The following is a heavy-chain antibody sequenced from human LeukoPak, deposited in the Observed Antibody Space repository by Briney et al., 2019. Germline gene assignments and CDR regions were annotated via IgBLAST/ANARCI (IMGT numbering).Heavy chain of an antibody. CDR2: IFPGDSHT. CDR3: ARAQSLGYGMDI. Sequence: GESLKISCKGFGYSFNNYWIAWVRQKPGKGLEWMGIIFPGDSHTIYSPAFQGQVTISADKSSTIAYLQWSSLKASDTAMYYCARAQSLGYGMDIWGQGTTVTASS. V-gene: IGHV5-51*01. D-gene: IGHD3-16*01. CDR1: GYSFNNYW. J-gene: IGHJ6*02.